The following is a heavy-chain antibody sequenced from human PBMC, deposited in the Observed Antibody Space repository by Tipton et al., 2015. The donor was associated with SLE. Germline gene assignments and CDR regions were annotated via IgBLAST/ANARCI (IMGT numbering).Heavy chain of an antibody. Sequence: TLSLTCTVSGGSISSYYWSWIRQPPGKGLEWIGYIYYSGSTNYNPSLKSRVTISVDTSKNQFSLKLSSVTAADTAVYYCARAGEGSRYYGSIDYWGQGTLVTVSS. D-gene: IGHD3-10*01. CDR2: IYYSGST. V-gene: IGHV4-59*12. J-gene: IGHJ4*02. CDR1: GGSISSYY. CDR3: ARAGEGSRYYGSIDY.